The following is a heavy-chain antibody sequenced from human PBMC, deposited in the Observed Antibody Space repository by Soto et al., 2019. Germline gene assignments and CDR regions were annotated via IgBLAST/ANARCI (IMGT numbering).Heavy chain of an antibody. CDR3: AKRDSGSGRSPPLINY. CDR1: GFTFSSYS. D-gene: IGHD3-10*01. V-gene: IGHV3-23*01. CDR2: VGGGGDNI. J-gene: IGHJ4*02. Sequence: GSLRLSCAASGFTFSSYSMNWVRQAPGKGLQWVATVGGGGDNIFYADSVKGRFTISRDDSQNMVFLQMNSLRPEDTAVYFCAKRDSGSGRSPPLINYWGQGTLVTVSS.